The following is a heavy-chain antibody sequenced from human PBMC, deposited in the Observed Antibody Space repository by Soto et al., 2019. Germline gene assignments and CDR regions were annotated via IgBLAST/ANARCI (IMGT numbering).Heavy chain of an antibody. Sequence: QVQLVQSGAEVKKPGSSVKVSCKASGGTLNNFAVCWVRQAPGPGLQWMGGIVSLFGTANYAQKFQGRVTITSDESTRTAYMELRNLRSEDTAIYYCAISGKSRVYFDLWGRGTLVTVSS. CDR3: AISGKSRVYFDL. CDR2: IVSLFGTA. D-gene: IGHD1-26*01. V-gene: IGHV1-69*01. CDR1: GGTLNNFA. J-gene: IGHJ2*01.